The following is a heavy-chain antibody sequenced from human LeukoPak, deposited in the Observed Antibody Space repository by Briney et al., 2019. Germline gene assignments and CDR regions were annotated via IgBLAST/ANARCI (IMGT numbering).Heavy chain of an antibody. CDR2: ISPYGSNP. Sequence: GGSLRLFCAASGFTFRSYWMHGLRPAPGKGLVWVSRISPYGSNPAYADSVKGRLTISVDNAKNTLYVQMNSLRAEDTAVYYCARGYSSSNDYWGQGTLVTVSS. CDR3: ARGYSSSNDY. V-gene: IGHV3-74*01. D-gene: IGHD6-6*01. CDR1: GFTFRSYW. J-gene: IGHJ4*02.